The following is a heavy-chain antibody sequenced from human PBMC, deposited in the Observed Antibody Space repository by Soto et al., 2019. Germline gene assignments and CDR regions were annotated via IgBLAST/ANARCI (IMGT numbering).Heavy chain of an antibody. Sequence: QVQLVQSGAEVKKPGSSVKVSCKASGGTFSSYAISWVRQAPGQGLEWMGGIIPIFGTANYAQKFQGRVTITADESTSTAYMELGSLRSEDTAVYYCARAGAHGGNRSPLFDYWGQGTLVTVSS. CDR1: GGTFSSYA. J-gene: IGHJ4*02. CDR3: ARAGAHGGNRSPLFDY. D-gene: IGHD2-21*02. V-gene: IGHV1-69*12. CDR2: IIPIFGTA.